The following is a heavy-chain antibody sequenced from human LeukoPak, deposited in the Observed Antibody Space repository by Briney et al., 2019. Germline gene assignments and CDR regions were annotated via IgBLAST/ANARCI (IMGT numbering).Heavy chain of an antibody. Sequence: GGSLRLSCAASGFTFYNYAMSWVRQAPGKGLEWVSGISGSGGSTFYEESVKGRFTISRDNSKLYLQMNSLRAEDTAVYYCAKRGVQQWLVDWYFDYWGQGTLVTVSS. D-gene: IGHD6-19*01. CDR1: GFTFYNYA. J-gene: IGHJ4*02. V-gene: IGHV3-23*01. CDR3: AKRGVQQWLVDWYFDY. CDR2: ISGSGGST.